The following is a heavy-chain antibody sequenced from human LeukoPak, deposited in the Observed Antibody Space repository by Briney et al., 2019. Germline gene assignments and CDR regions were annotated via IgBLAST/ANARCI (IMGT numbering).Heavy chain of an antibody. CDR3: ARDMRAVAGTGAFDI. CDR2: IYYTGST. CDR1: GGSISSLY. V-gene: IGHV4-59*01. D-gene: IGHD6-19*01. J-gene: IGHJ3*02. Sequence: SETLSLTCSVSGGSISSLYWSWIRQPPGKGLEWIGYIYYTGSTNYNPSLKSRATISADTSKTEFSLKLSSVTAADTAVYFCARDMRAVAGTGAFDIWGQGTMVTVSS.